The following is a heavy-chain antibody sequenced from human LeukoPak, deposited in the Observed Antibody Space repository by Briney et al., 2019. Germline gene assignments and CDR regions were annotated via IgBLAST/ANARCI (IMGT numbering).Heavy chain of an antibody. Sequence: ASVKVSCKTSGYTFTSYGISWVRQAPGQGLEWMGWISGYNGDTNYAQRLQDRVTMTTDTSTSTAYLELRSLRSDDTAVYYCAKEFTAEYCSGGSCYKSFDYWGQGTLVTVSS. CDR3: AKEFTAEYCSGGSCYKSFDY. D-gene: IGHD2-15*01. CDR2: ISGYNGDT. CDR1: GYTFTSYG. V-gene: IGHV1-18*01. J-gene: IGHJ4*02.